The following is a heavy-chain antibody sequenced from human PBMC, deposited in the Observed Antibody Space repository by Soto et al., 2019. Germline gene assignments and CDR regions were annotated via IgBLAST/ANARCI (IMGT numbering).Heavy chain of an antibody. CDR3: AKLVIGYCSGNTCDDY. CDR2: ISYDSSNK. D-gene: IGHD2-15*01. V-gene: IGHV3-30*18. CDR1: GFTFSYG. J-gene: IGHJ4*02. Sequence: VQLLESGGGLIQPGGSLRLSCAASGFTFSYGIHGLRQAPGKGLEWVAYISYDSSNKFYGDSVKGRFTISRDNSKNTQFLQMYSLRAEDTAVYYCAKLVIGYCSGNTCDDYWGQGTLVAVSS.